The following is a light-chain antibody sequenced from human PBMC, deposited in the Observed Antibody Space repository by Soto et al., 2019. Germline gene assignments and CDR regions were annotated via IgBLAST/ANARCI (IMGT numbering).Light chain of an antibody. Sequence: QSALTQPASVSGSPGQSITISCTGTSRDVGGHNYVSWYQQHPGKAPKPIIFDVSNRPSGVSNRFSGSKSGNTASLTISGLRAEDEADYYCTSYTSSITVVFGGGTQLTVL. CDR3: TSYTSSITVV. CDR1: SRDVGGHNY. CDR2: DVS. J-gene: IGLJ7*01. V-gene: IGLV2-14*03.